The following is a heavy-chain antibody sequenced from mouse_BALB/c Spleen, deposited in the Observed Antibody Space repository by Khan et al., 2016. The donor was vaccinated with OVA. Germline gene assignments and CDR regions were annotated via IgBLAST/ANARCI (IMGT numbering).Heavy chain of an antibody. J-gene: IGHJ3*01. CDR2: IWGEGST. CDR3: AIMYYGNDWFAY. Sequence: QVQLKESGPGLVAPSQSLSIRCTVSGLSLTNYGVSWVRQPPGKGLEWLGVIWGEGSTNYHSVLKSSLTINKDKSKSQVFVKLNSLQPDDTATYFCAIMYYGNDWFAYWGQGTLVTVSA. D-gene: IGHD2-1*01. V-gene: IGHV2-3*01. CDR1: GLSLTNYG.